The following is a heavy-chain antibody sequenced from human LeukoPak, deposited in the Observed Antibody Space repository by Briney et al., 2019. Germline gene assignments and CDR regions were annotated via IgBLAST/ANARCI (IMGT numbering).Heavy chain of an antibody. J-gene: IGHJ4*02. D-gene: IGHD5-18*01. Sequence: GASLQISCQASGSSFTSYWIGWVRPLPGKGLEWMGIIDPSDSETRYTPSFQGQVTISADKSLSTAYLQWNSLKASDTAMYYWARQTAMGRSGDYWGQGTLVTVSS. CDR3: ARQTAMGRSGDY. V-gene: IGHV5-51*01. CDR1: GSSFTSYW. CDR2: IDPSDSET.